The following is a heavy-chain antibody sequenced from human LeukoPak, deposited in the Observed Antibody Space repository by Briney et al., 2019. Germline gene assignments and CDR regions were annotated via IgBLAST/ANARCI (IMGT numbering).Heavy chain of an antibody. J-gene: IGHJ4*02. CDR1: GFTFSTYA. V-gene: IGHV3-23*01. CDR3: AKHINSSFYSGFDY. D-gene: IGHD2/OR15-2a*01. CDR2: ISGSGGGT. Sequence: PGGSLRLSCAASGFTFSTYAMTWVRQAPGKGLEWVSGISGSGGGTFYADSVKGRFTFSRDNSRNTLYLQMNSLRAEDTAVYYCAKHINSSFYSGFDYWGQGTLVTVSS.